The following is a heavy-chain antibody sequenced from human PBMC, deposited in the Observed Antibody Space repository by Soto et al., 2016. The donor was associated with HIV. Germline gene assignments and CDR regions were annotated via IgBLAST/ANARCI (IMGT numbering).Heavy chain of an antibody. Sequence: QLQLQESGPGLVKPSETLSLTCTVSGGSISSSSYYWGWIRQPPGKGLEWIGSIYYSGSTYYNPSLKSRVTVSVDTSKNQFSLKLSSVTAADTAVYYCASQAGVVVPSHFDYWGQGTLVTVSS. V-gene: IGHV4-39*01. J-gene: IGHJ4*02. D-gene: IGHD2-15*01. CDR3: ASQAGVVVPSHFDY. CDR1: GGSISSSSYY. CDR2: IYYSGST.